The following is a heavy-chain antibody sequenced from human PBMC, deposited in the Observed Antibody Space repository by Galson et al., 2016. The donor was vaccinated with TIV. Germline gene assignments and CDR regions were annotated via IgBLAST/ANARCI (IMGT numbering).Heavy chain of an antibody. D-gene: IGHD1-26*01. V-gene: IGHV4-38-2*01. Sequence: SETLSLTCAVSRYSITSGYYWGWIRQPPGKGLEWIGNMYHSGNTHYNPSLKSRVTMSVDTSRNLFSLKLYSVTAADSAVAFCNHGIMGHTADYWGQGTLVTVSS. J-gene: IGHJ4*02. CDR3: NHGIMGHTADY. CDR2: MYHSGNT. CDR1: RYSITSGYY.